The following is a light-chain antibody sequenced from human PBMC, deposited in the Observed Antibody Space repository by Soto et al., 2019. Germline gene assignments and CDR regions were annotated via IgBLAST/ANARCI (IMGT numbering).Light chain of an antibody. V-gene: IGKV3-20*01. CDR2: GAS. CDR1: QSVSTN. CDR3: QHYVTSLTT. Sequence: EIVMTQSPATLSVSTGERATLSCRASQSVSTNLVWYQQKPGQAPRLLIFGASIRVTGIPDRFIGSGSGTDFTLTISRLEPEDFAVYYCQHYVTSLTTFGQGTKV. J-gene: IGKJ1*01.